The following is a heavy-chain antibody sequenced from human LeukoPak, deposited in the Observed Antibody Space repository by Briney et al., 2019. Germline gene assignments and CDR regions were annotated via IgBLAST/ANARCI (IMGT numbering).Heavy chain of an antibody. CDR2: VSRRSSFI. CDR3: ASVSDAYDYFFDY. Sequence: PGGSLRLSCAASGFAFSSYSMNWVRQAPGKGLEWVSSVSRRSSFIFYADSVQGRFTVSRDDAKDSLFLQMNSLRAEETAVYSCASVSDAYDYFFDYWGQGTMVTVSS. V-gene: IGHV3-21*01. D-gene: IGHD5-12*01. J-gene: IGHJ4*02. CDR1: GFAFSSYS.